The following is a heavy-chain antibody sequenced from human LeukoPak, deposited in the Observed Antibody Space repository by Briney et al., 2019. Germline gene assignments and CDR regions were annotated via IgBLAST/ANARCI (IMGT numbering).Heavy chain of an antibody. Sequence: EGSLRLSCAASGFTFSNAWMSWVRQAPGKGLEWVGRIKSKTDGGTTDYAAPVKGRFTISRDDSKNTLYLQMSSLKTEDTAVYYCTTGPLRFLEWLLQGDYWGQGTLVTVSS. V-gene: IGHV3-15*01. D-gene: IGHD3-3*01. CDR3: TTGPLRFLEWLLQGDY. CDR1: GFTFSNAW. J-gene: IGHJ4*02. CDR2: IKSKTDGGTT.